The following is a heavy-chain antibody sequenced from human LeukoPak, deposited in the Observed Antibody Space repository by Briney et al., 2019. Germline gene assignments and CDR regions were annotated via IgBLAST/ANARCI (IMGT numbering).Heavy chain of an antibody. D-gene: IGHD4-17*01. J-gene: IGHJ4*02. CDR1: GGSISSGGYY. Sequence: SQTLSLTCTVSGGSISSGGYYWSWIRQPPGKGLEWIGEINHSGSTNYNPSLKSRVTISVDTSKNQFSLKLSSVTAADTAVYYCARGLKLATVTSYYFDYWGQGTLVTVSS. V-gene: IGHV4-30-2*01. CDR3: ARGLKLATVTSYYFDY. CDR2: INHSGST.